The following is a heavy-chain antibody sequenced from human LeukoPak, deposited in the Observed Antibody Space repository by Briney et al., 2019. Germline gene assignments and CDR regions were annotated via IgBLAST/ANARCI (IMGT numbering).Heavy chain of an antibody. CDR1: GFTFSSYA. CDR3: ARVLGYYYDSSGSRGAFDI. CDR2: ISGSGGST. Sequence: GGSLRLSCAASGFTFSSYAMSWVRQAPGKGLEWVSAISGSGGSTYYADSVKGRLTISGDNSKNTLYLQMDSLRAEDTAVYYCARVLGYYYDSSGSRGAFDIWGQGTMVTVSS. V-gene: IGHV3-23*01. D-gene: IGHD3-22*01. J-gene: IGHJ3*02.